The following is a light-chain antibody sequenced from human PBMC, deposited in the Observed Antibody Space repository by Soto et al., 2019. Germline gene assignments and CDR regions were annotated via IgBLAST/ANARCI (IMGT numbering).Light chain of an antibody. CDR1: QSLITRY. CDR3: QQYGTSPT. J-gene: IGKJ5*01. CDR2: GAS. Sequence: IVLTQSPGTLSLFPGERATLSCRASQSLITRYLAWYQQKPGQATRLLLYGASSRATGIPDRFSGSGSGTDFTLTISRLEPEDFAVYSCQQYGTSPTFGQGTRLEIK. V-gene: IGKV3-20*01.